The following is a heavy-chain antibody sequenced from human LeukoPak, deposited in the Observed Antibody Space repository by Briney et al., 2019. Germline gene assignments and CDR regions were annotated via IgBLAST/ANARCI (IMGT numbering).Heavy chain of an antibody. CDR2: IYPGDSDT. V-gene: IGHV5-51*01. J-gene: IGHJ6*03. CDR1: GYSFTSYW. Sequence: GESLKISCKGFGYSFTSYWIGWVRQMPGKGLEWMGIIYPGDSDTRYSPSFQGQVTISADKSISTAYLQWSSLKASDTAMYYCARRGGSYYFDYYYYMDVWGKGTTVTVSS. CDR3: ARRGGSYYFDYYYYMDV. D-gene: IGHD1-26*01.